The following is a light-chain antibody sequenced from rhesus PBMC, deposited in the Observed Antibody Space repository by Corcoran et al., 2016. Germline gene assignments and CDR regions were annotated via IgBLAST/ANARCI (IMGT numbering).Light chain of an antibody. Sequence: DIQMTQSPSSLSASVGDKVTITCRASQGISSWLAWYQQKPGKAPKLLIYKASSLQSGVPSRFSGSGSGTAFTLTISRLQPEDFATYYCLQYSSSPYSFGQGTKGEIK. CDR1: QGISSW. V-gene: IGKV1-22*01. CDR2: KAS. J-gene: IGKJ2*01. CDR3: LQYSSSPYS.